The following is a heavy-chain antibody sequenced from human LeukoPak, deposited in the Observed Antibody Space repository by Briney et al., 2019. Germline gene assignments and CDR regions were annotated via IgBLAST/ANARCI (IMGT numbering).Heavy chain of an antibody. CDR3: ARGYSYGLDY. CDR1: GFTVSNNY. D-gene: IGHD5-18*01. Sequence: GGSLRLSCAASGFTVSNNYMIWVRQAPGKGLEWVSLIYSNGVTNYADSVKGRFTISRDSSKNTLYLQMNSVRAEDTAVYYCARGYSYGLDYWGQGTLVTVSS. V-gene: IGHV3-53*01. CDR2: IYSNGVT. J-gene: IGHJ4*02.